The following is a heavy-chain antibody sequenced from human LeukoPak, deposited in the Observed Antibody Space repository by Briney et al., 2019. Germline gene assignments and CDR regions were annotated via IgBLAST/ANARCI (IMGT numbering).Heavy chain of an antibody. Sequence: SETLSLTCTVSGGSISSSSYYWGWIRQPPGKGLEWIGSIYYSGSTYYNPSLKSRVTISVDTSKNHFSLKLSSVTAADTAVYYCARLVAVAGVFDYWGQGTLVTVSS. J-gene: IGHJ4*02. V-gene: IGHV4-39*02. CDR1: GGSISSSSYY. D-gene: IGHD6-19*01. CDR2: IYYSGST. CDR3: ARLVAVAGVFDY.